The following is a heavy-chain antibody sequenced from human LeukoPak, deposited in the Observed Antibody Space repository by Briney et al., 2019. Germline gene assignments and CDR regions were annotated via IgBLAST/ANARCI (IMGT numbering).Heavy chain of an antibody. D-gene: IGHD6-13*01. CDR1: GGSISSSSYY. J-gene: IGHJ5*02. CDR3: ARLPSSSGDWFDP. V-gene: IGHV4-39*01. Sequence: SETLSLTCTVSGGSISSSSYYWGWIRQPPGKGLEWLGSIYYSGSTYYNPSLKSRVTISVDTSKNQFSLKLSSVTAADTAVYYCARLPSSSGDWFDPWGQGTLVTVSS. CDR2: IYYSGST.